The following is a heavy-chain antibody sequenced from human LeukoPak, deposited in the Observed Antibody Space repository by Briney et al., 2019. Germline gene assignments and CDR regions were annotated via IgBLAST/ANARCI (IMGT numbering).Heavy chain of an antibody. J-gene: IGHJ4*02. V-gene: IGHV3-23*01. CDR2: ISSSGGNT. D-gene: IGHD6-13*01. CDR3: AKSGSSTWYYFDY. CDR1: GFTFSSYW. Sequence: GGSLRLSCAASGFTFSSYWMSWVRQAPGKGLEWVSTISSSGGNTYYADSVKGRFTISRDNSESTFYLQMSSLRAEDTAVYYCAKSGSSTWYYFDYWGQGTLVTVSS.